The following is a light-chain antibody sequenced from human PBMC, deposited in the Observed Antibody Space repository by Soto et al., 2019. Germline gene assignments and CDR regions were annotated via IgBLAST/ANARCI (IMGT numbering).Light chain of an antibody. CDR1: SSDVGGYNY. Sequence: SVMTEALAGSGFIGKTVTISCTGTSSDVGGYNYVSWYQQHLGKAPKLMIYDVSKRPSGVPDRFSGSKSGNTASLTISGLQAEDEADYYCCSYAGSYTFYVFGTGTKVTVL. V-gene: IGLV2-11*01. CDR2: DVS. J-gene: IGLJ1*01. CDR3: CSYAGSYTFYV.